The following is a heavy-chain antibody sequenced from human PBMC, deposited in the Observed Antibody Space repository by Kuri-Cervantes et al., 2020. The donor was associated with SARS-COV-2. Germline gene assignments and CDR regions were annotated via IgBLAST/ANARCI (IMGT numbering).Heavy chain of an antibody. V-gene: IGHV4-39*02. CDR1: TFSSYW. CDR3: ARDSRSSYQVLLDHYFYSYMDV. CDR2: IYYSGST. D-gene: IGHD1-1*01. Sequence: TFSSYWMSWVRQPPGKGLEWIGSIYYSGSTYYNPSLKSRVTISVDTSKNQFSLKLTSVTAADTAVYYCARDSRSSYQVLLDHYFYSYMDVWDKGTTVTVSS. J-gene: IGHJ6*03.